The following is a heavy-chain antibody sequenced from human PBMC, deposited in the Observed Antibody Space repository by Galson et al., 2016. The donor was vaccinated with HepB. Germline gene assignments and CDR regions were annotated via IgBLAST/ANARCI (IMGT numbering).Heavy chain of an antibody. D-gene: IGHD3-16*01. V-gene: IGHV2-5*02. CDR1: GFSFRTSGVG. CDR3: THNSPQDYVWGSPPDFEF. CDR2: IYWDDDK. J-gene: IGHJ4*02. Sequence: PALVKPTQTLTLTCTFSGFSFRTSGVGVAWFRQPPGKALEWLALIYWDDDKRYSPSLKNTLTITKDTSKNQVVLRMTNMDPVDTATYYCTHNSPQDYVWGSPPDFEFWGQGTLVTVSS.